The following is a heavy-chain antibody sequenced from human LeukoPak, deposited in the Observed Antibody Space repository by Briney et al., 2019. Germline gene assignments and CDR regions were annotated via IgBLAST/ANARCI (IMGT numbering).Heavy chain of an antibody. CDR3: ARQDQRGYSGYDNDAFDI. J-gene: IGHJ3*02. D-gene: IGHD5-12*01. CDR1: GYSFTSYW. V-gene: IGHV5-51*01. CDR2: IYPGDSDT. Sequence: GESLKISCKGSGYSFTSYWIGWVRQMPGKGLEWMGIIYPGDSDTRYSPSFQGQVTISADKSISTAYLQWSSLKASDTAMYYCARQDQRGYSGYDNDAFDIWGQGTMVTVSS.